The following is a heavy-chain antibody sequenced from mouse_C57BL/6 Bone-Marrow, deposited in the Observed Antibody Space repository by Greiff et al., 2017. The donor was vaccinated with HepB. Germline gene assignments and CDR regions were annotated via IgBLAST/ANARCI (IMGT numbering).Heavy chain of an antibody. D-gene: IGHD4-1*01. CDR3: AREEGLTGTDFDY. CDR2: ISYDGSN. V-gene: IGHV3-6*01. CDR1: GYSITSGYY. J-gene: IGHJ2*01. Sequence: EVQLVESGPGLVKPSQSLSLTCSVTGYSITSGYYWNWIRQFPGNKLGWMGYISYDGSNNYNPSLKNRISITRDTSKNQFFLKLNSVTTEDTATYYCAREEGLTGTDFDYWGQGTTLTVSS.